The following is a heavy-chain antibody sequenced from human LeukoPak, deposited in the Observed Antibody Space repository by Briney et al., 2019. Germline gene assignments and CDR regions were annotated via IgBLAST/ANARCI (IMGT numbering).Heavy chain of an antibody. J-gene: IGHJ4*02. D-gene: IGHD2-2*01. CDR2: ISSSSSYI. CDR1: GFTFTNYA. CDR3: ASCSSTSCNDYFDY. V-gene: IGHV3-21*04. Sequence: GGSLRLSCAASGFTFTNYAMSWVRQTPGKGLEWVSSISSSSSYIYYADSVKGRFTISRDNSKNTLYLQMNSLRAEDTAVYYCASCSSTSCNDYFDYWGQGTLVTVSS.